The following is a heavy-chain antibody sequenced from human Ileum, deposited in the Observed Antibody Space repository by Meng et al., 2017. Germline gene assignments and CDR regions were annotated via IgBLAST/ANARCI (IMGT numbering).Heavy chain of an antibody. CDR1: GGSISSGGYY. CDR2: IYDSERT. J-gene: IGHJ4*02. CDR3: ARGGTAYFDY. V-gene: IGHV4-31*03. Sequence: QAQLQESGPGLVKPSQNLSLTCTVSGGSISSGGYYWSWIRQHPGKGLEWIGYIYDSERTYYNTSLKSRIAISGDTSKNQFSLNLSSVTAADTAVYYCARGGTAYFDYWGQGTLVTVSS. D-gene: IGHD1-1*01.